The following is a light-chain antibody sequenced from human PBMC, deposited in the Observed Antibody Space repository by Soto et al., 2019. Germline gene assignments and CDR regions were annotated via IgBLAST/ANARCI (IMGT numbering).Light chain of an antibody. CDR2: SAS. CDR1: QSISSY. Sequence: EIVMTQSPATLSVSVGERATITCRASQSISSYLAWYQQKPGKAPSLLIYSASSRASGIPARFSGSGSGTDFTLTISSLQPDDFAAYYCQQYNSYPLTFGGGTKVDIK. V-gene: IGKV1-5*03. CDR3: QQYNSYPLT. J-gene: IGKJ4*01.